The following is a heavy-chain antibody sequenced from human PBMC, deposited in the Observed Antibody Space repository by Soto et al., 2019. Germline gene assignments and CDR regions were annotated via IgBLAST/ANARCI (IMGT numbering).Heavy chain of an antibody. CDR2: ISGYNGNT. Sequence: QVQLLQSGAEVKKPGASVKVSCKAPGYTFSGYSITWVRQAPGQGLEWMGWISGYNGNTNYAQKFQGRVTMTTDTSTSTAYMELRSRRSDDTAVYYCATSGSGSGSHFYYGLDVWGQGTTVSVSS. D-gene: IGHD3-10*01. CDR1: GYTFSGYS. V-gene: IGHV1-18*01. CDR3: ATSGSGSGSHFYYGLDV. J-gene: IGHJ6*02.